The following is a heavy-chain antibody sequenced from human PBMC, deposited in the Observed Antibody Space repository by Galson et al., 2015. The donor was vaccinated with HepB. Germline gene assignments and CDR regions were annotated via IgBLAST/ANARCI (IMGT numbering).Heavy chain of an antibody. Sequence: SLRLSCAASGFTFSSCGMNWVRQAPGKGLEWVSSISSSSSYIYYADSVKGRFTISRDNAKNSLYLQMNSLRAEDTAVYYCARKARGFTVGNSGYYFDYWGQGTLVTVSS. J-gene: IGHJ4*02. CDR2: ISSSSSYI. V-gene: IGHV3-21*01. CDR1: GFTFSSCG. CDR3: ARKARGFTVGNSGYYFDY. D-gene: IGHD4-23*01.